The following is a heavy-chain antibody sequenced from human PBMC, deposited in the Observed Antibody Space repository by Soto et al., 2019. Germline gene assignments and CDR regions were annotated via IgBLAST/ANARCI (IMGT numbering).Heavy chain of an antibody. J-gene: IGHJ4*02. V-gene: IGHV3-74*01. CDR3: ARALNWGQVDY. CDR2: LNGDGTTT. D-gene: IGHD3-16*01. Sequence: EVQLVESGGGLVQPGGSLRLSCAAYGFTFNNYWTHWVRQAPGEGLVWVSRLNGDGTTTNYADSVKGRFTISRENAKYILYLQMISLGAEDTDVYDCARALNWGQVDYWGQGTLVTVSS. CDR1: GFTFNNYW.